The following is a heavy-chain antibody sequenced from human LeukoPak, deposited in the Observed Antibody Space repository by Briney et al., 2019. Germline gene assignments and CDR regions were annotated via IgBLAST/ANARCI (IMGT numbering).Heavy chain of an antibody. V-gene: IGHV4-34*01. D-gene: IGHD3-22*01. CDR3: ARDGEYYDSSGSYEGGFQH. J-gene: IGHJ1*01. CDR2: INHSGST. Sequence: SETLSLTCAVYGGSFSGYYWSWIRQPPGKGLEWIGEINHSGSTNYNPSLKSRVTISVDTSKNQFSLKLSSVTAADTAVYYCARDGEYYDSSGSYEGGFQHWGQGTLVTVSS. CDR1: GGSFSGYY.